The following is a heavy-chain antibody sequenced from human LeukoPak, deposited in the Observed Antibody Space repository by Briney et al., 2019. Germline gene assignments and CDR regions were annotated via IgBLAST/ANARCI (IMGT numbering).Heavy chain of an antibody. D-gene: IGHD4-17*01. CDR2: IQSSGST. J-gene: IGHJ4*02. V-gene: IGHV4-4*07. Sequence: SETLSLTRTVSGGSFNSYYWSWLRQPAGKGLEWIGRIQSSGSTDYSPSLQSRVTISIDTSQRQFSLNLRSVTAADTAVYYCARDIVYLIDEDYGWGQGTLVTVSS. CDR3: ARDIVYLIDEDYG. CDR1: GGSFNSYY.